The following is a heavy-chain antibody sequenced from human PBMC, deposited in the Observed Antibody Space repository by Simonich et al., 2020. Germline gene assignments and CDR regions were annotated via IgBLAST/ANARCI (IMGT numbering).Heavy chain of an antibody. D-gene: IGHD6-6*01. CDR3: ARVEYSSSGYFDL. J-gene: IGHJ2*01. V-gene: IGHV1-2*06. CDR2: INPNMGGT. Sequence: QVQLVQSGAEVKKPGASVKVSCKASGYTFTGYYMHWVRQAPGQGLEWMGRINPNMGGTNYAQKFQGRVTMTRDTSISTAYMELSRLRSDDTAVYYCARVEYSSSGYFDLWGRGTLVTVSS. CDR1: GYTFTGYY.